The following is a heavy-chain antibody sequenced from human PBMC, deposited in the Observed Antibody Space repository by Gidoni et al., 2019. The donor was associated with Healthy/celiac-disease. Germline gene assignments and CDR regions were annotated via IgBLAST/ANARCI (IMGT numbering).Heavy chain of an antibody. CDR2: INHSGST. D-gene: IGHD5-18*01. CDR3: ARGQGRIQLWARPNWFDP. Sequence: QVQLQQWGAGLLKPSETLSLTCAVYGGSFSGYYWSWIRQPPGKGLEWIGEINHSGSTNYNPSLKSRVTLSVDTSKNQFSLKLSSVTAADTAVYYCARGQGRIQLWARPNWFDPWGQGTLVTVSS. V-gene: IGHV4-34*01. CDR1: GGSFSGYY. J-gene: IGHJ5*02.